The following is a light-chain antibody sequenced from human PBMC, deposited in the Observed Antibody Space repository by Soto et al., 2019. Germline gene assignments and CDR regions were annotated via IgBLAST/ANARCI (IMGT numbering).Light chain of an antibody. CDR2: GAS. CDR1: QSVSSSD. Sequence: EIVLTQSPGTLSLSPGERATLSCRASQSVSSSDLAWYQQKPGQAPRLLIHGASSRATGIPDRFSGSGSGTDFTLTISRLEPEDFAVYYCQQYASSPQTFGQGAKVEIK. V-gene: IGKV3-20*01. J-gene: IGKJ1*01. CDR3: QQYASSPQT.